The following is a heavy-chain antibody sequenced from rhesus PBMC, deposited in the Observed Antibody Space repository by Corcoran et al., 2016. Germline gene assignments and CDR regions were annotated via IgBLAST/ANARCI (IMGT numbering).Heavy chain of an antibody. V-gene: IGHV5-20*01. J-gene: IGHJ4*01. CDR2: IDPSDSDN. Sequence: EVQLVQSGAEVKRPGESLKISCKTSGYSFTSYWISWVRQLPGKGREWMGAIDPSDSDNRYNPSFQGQGTSSADKSISTAYRQWSRLKASDTATYYCAKMAHPLTYFDYWGQGVLVTVSS. CDR1: GYSFTSYW. D-gene: IGHD3S6*01. CDR3: AKMAHPLTYFDY.